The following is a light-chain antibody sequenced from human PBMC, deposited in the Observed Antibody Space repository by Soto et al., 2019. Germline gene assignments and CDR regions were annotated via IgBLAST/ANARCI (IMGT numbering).Light chain of an antibody. CDR3: QRYNNWPLT. V-gene: IGKV1-5*01. Sequence: DIQMTQSPSTLSASVGDRVTITCRASQSISSWLAWYQQKPGKAPKLLIYDASSLESGVPSRFSGSRSGTEFTLTINSLQSEDFAVYYCQRYNNWPLTFGGGTKVEN. J-gene: IGKJ4*01. CDR2: DAS. CDR1: QSISSW.